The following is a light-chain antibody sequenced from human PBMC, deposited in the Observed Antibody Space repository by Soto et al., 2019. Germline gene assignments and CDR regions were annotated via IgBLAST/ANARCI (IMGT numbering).Light chain of an antibody. J-gene: IGKJ1*01. CDR2: QVS. V-gene: IGKV2-30*01. Sequence: DVVMTQSPLSLSVTLGQPASISCRSSQGLVYSDGNTFLNWFHQRPGQSPRRLIYQVSNRDSGVXDXXSGSGSGTDYTLTISRVEAEDVGIYYCGQGTHWPWTFGQGTKVEIK. CDR3: GQGTHWPWT. CDR1: QGLVYSDGNTF.